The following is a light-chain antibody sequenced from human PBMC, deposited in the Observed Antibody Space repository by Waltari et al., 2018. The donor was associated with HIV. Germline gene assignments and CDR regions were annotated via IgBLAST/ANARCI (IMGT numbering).Light chain of an antibody. V-gene: IGKV1-13*02. CDR3: QQFNSYPLT. CDR2: DVS. CDR1: QGISAA. J-gene: IGKJ5*01. Sequence: AIQLTQSPSSLSASVGDTVIITCRTSQGISAALAWYRQKPGKTPELLIYDVSTLQNGVPSKFSGSGSGTDFTLTINSLQPEDSATYYCQQFNSYPLTFGQGTRLEIK.